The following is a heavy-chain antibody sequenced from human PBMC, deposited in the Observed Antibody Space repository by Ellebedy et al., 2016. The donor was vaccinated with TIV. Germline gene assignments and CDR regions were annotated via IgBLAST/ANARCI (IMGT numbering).Heavy chain of an antibody. CDR3: ARGSGLYDSSGYAPRDNWFDP. J-gene: IGHJ5*02. CDR1: GGSISSYY. CDR2: IYYSGST. Sequence: MPSETLSLTCTVSGGSISSYYWSWIRQPPGKGLEWIGYIYYSGSTNYNPSLKSRVTISVDTSKNQFSLKLSSVTAADTAVYYCARGSGLYDSSGYAPRDNWFDPWGQGTLVTVSS. V-gene: IGHV4-59*01. D-gene: IGHD3-22*01.